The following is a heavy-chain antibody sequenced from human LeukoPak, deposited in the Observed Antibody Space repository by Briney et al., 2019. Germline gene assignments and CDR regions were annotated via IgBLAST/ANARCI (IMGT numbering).Heavy chain of an antibody. CDR1: GGSFSGYY. V-gene: IGHV4-34*01. Sequence: SETLSLTCAVYGGSFSGYYWSWIRQPPGKGLEWIGEINHSGSTNYNPSLKSRVTISVDTSKNQFSLKLSSVTAADTAVYYCAATYYYDSSGSLFDIWGRGTMVTVSS. D-gene: IGHD3-22*01. CDR2: INHSGST. CDR3: AATYYYDSSGSLFDI. J-gene: IGHJ3*02.